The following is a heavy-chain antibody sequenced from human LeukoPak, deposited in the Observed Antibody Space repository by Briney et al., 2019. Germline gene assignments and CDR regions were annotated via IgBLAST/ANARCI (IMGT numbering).Heavy chain of an antibody. V-gene: IGHV3-30*02. CDR2: IRTDGGEK. CDR1: GFTFRNYG. Sequence: AGGSLRLSCAASGFTFRNYGMHWVRQAPGKGLEWVASIRTDGGEKYHADSVQGRFSISRDNSKNTLYLQMDSLGAEDTALYYCARIGYSTSWANFDYWGQGTLVTVSS. D-gene: IGHD6-13*01. J-gene: IGHJ4*02. CDR3: ARIGYSTSWANFDY.